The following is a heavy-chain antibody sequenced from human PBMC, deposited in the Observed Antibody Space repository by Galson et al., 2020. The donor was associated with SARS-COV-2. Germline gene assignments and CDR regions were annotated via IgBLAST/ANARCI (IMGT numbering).Heavy chain of an antibody. V-gene: IGHV1-69*13. CDR2: IIPIFGTA. J-gene: IGHJ4*02. CDR1: GGTFSSYA. D-gene: IGHD3-22*01. Sequence: SVKVSCKASGGTFSSYAISWVRQAPGQGLEWMGGIIPIFGTANYAQKFQGRVTITADESTSTAYMELSSLRSEDTAVYYCASSKETYYYDSSGYYPPFVWGQGTLVTVSS. CDR3: ASSKETYYYDSSGYYPPFV.